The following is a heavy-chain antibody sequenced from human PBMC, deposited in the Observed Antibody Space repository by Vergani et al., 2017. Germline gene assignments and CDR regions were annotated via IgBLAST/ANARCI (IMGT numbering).Heavy chain of an antibody. D-gene: IGHD2-15*01. CDR1: GYTFTNYA. J-gene: IGHJ5*02. Sequence: QVQLVQSGSEVKKPGASVKVSCTASGYTFTNYALNWVRQAPGQGLEWMGWINSNSGNPTYAQGFKGRFVFSLDSSVSTSYLQIKSLQPEDTAVYYCVRTRSGSCTGGSCYSEWFDPWGQGTLVTVSS. CDR3: VRTRSGSCTGGSCYSEWFDP. V-gene: IGHV7-4-1*02. CDR2: INSNSGNP.